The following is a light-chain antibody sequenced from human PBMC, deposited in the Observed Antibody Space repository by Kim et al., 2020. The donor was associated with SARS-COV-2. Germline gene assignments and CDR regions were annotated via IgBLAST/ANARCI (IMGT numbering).Light chain of an antibody. V-gene: IGLV2-14*03. CDR2: DVR. CDR3: NSYTSTTTRV. CDR1: SSDVGGYNY. J-gene: IGLJ2*01. Sequence: QSALTQPASVSGSPGQSITISCTGTSSDVGGYNYVSWYQQHPGKAPKLLIIDVRRRPSGVSYRFSGSKSGNTASLTISGLQAEDEADYYCNSYTSTTTRVFGGGTKLTVL.